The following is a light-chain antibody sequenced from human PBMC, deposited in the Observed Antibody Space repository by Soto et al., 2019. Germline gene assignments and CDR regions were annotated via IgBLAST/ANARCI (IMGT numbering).Light chain of an antibody. CDR2: WDT. CDR3: PAWDNSLSGVV. J-gene: IGLJ2*01. Sequence: QSVLTQAPSASGTPGQRVTISCSGSSSNIGSEFVYWYQQFPGAAPKLLIQWDTQRPSGVPDRFSGSKSGTSASLVISGLRSEDEADYYCPAWDNSLSGVVFGGGTKLTVL. CDR1: SSNIGSEF. V-gene: IGLV1-47*01.